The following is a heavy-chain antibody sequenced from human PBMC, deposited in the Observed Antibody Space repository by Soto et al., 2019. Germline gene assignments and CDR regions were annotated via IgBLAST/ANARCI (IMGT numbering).Heavy chain of an antibody. CDR1: GFTFSYYS. D-gene: IGHD6-19*01. V-gene: IGHV3-21*04. CDR2: ISVSSTYI. CDR3: ARGDGTGLYNSGWSPRY. Sequence: EVQLVESGGGLVKPGESLRVSCAASGFTFSYYSLHWVRQAPGKGLEWVSSISVSSTYIYYADRVKGRFTISRDNAKNSLYLRMDSLRAEDTAVYYCARGDGTGLYNSGWSPRYWGQGTLVTVSS. J-gene: IGHJ4*02.